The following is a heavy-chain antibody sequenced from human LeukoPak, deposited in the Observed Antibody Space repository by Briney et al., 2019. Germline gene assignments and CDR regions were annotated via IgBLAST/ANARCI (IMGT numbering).Heavy chain of an antibody. CDR3: TTDVYYDSSGYYYDYFDY. CDR1: GFTFSSYA. V-gene: IGHV3-30*04. J-gene: IGHJ4*02. D-gene: IGHD3-22*01. Sequence: PGGSLRLSCAASGFTFSSYAMHWVSQAPAKGLEWVALISLDGSNKYYADSVKGRFNISRDNSKNTLYLQMNSLKTEDTAVYYCTTDVYYDSSGYYYDYFDYWGQGTLVTVCS. CDR2: ISLDGSNK.